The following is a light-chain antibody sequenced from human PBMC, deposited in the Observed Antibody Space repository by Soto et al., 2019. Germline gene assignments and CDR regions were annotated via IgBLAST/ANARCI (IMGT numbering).Light chain of an antibody. Sequence: DIQLTQSPSSLSASVGDRVTITCQASQAIITYLNRFQQRPGKAPKLLIYDASHLETGVPSRFSGSGSGTAFTLTISSLQPEDVGTYYCQQYDNLPLTFGGGTKVEV. CDR3: QQYDNLPLT. V-gene: IGKV1-33*01. J-gene: IGKJ4*01. CDR1: QAIITY. CDR2: DAS.